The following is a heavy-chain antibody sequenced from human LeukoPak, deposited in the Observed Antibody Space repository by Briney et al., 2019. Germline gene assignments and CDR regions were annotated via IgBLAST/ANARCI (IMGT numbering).Heavy chain of an antibody. CDR2: ISAYNGNT. V-gene: IGHV1-18*01. CDR3: ARDIVVVPAAPFYYYYMDV. Sequence: GASVKVSCKASGYTFTSYGISWVRQAPGQGLEWMGWISAYNGNTNYAQKLQGRVTMTTDTSTSTAYMELRSLRSDDTAAYYCARDIVVVPAAPFYYYYMDVWGKGTTVTVSS. J-gene: IGHJ6*03. CDR1: GYTFTSYG. D-gene: IGHD2-2*01.